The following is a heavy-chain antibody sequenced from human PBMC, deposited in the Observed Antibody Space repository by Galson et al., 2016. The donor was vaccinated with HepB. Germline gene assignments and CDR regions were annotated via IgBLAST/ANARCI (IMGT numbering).Heavy chain of an antibody. Sequence: SETLSLTCTVSGASISGYYLSWIRQPPGKGLEWIGYIYYSGRTNYNPSLKSRVTISVDTSKNQFSLKLSSVTAADTAVYYCARDDSGGWYGFHYGMDVWGLGTLVTVSS. V-gene: IGHV4-59*01. D-gene: IGHD6-19*01. CDR2: IYYSGRT. J-gene: IGHJ6*02. CDR3: ARDDSGGWYGFHYGMDV. CDR1: GASISGYY.